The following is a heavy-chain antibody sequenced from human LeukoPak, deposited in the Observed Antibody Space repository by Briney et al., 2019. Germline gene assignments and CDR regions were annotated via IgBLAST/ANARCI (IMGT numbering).Heavy chain of an antibody. CDR3: TKDSVVGAKTPFDY. V-gene: IGHV3-30*02. Sequence: GGSLRLSCAASGFTFSDFGMHWVRQAPGKGLEWVAFIPYDGSNKFHADSVKGRFTISRDNSKNTLYLQMDSLRAEDTAVYYCTKDSVVGAKTPFDYWGQGTLVTVSS. D-gene: IGHD1-26*01. CDR2: IPYDGSNK. J-gene: IGHJ4*02. CDR1: GFTFSDFG.